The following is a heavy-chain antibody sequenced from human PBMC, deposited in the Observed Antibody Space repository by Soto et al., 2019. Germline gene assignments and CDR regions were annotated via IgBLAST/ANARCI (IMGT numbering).Heavy chain of an antibody. J-gene: IGHJ6*03. V-gene: IGHV3-23*01. CDR2: LGGNGFTT. CDR1: GFTFGSYA. D-gene: IGHD2-21*01. Sequence: EVQLLESGGGLVQPGGSLRLSCVVSGFTFGSYAMSWVRQAPEKGPEWVAILGGNGFTTYYADSVKGRFTISGDKSKSTLFLQMNSLSAEDTGVYYCEKALRPSLIFFYYMDVWGRGTSVTVSS. CDR3: EKALRPSLIFFYYMDV.